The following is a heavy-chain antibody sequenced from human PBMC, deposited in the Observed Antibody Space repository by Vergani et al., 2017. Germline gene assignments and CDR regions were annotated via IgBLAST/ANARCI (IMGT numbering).Heavy chain of an antibody. Sequence: EVMLVQSGAEVKKPGESLKISCKYSESSFIRNEIAWVRQMSGKGLQWMGNINPGDSDTRYSPSFQGQVTISADKSISTAYLQWSSLKASDTAMYYCTRHVPCGDGACLHFDHWGQGTQVTVSS. J-gene: IGHJ4*02. D-gene: IGHD2-21*01. CDR1: ESSFIRNE. CDR3: TRHVPCGDGACLHFDH. V-gene: IGHV5-51*01. CDR2: INPGDSDT.